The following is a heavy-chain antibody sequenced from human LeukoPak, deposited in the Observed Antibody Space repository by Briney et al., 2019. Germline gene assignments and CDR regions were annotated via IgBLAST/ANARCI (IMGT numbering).Heavy chain of an antibody. Sequence: PGGSLRLSCAASGFTFSSYSMNWVRQAPGKGLEWVSYISSSSSTIYYADSVKGRFTISRDNAKNSLYLQMNSLRDEDTAVYYCARGHSSSWYLNFDYWGQGTLATVSS. V-gene: IGHV3-48*02. CDR1: GFTFSSYS. D-gene: IGHD6-13*01. CDR3: ARGHSSSWYLNFDY. J-gene: IGHJ4*02. CDR2: ISSSSSTI.